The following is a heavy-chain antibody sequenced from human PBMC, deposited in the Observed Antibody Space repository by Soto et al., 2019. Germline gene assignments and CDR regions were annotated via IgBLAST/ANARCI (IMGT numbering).Heavy chain of an antibody. CDR2: ISAYNGNT. D-gene: IGHD3-16*01. CDR3: ARMGATRKYNWFDP. V-gene: IGHV1-18*04. J-gene: IGHJ5*02. CDR1: GYTFTSYG. Sequence: ASVKVSCKASGYTFTSYGISWVRQAPGQGLEWMGWISAYNGNTNYAQKLQGRVTMTTDTSTSTAYMELRSLRSDDKAVYYCARMGATRKYNWFDPWGQGTLVTVSS.